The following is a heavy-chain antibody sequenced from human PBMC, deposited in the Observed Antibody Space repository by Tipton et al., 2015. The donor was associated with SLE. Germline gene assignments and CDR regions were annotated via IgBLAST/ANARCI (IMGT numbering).Heavy chain of an antibody. V-gene: IGHV4-59*01. D-gene: IGHD3-3*01. CDR1: SGSIGSYY. J-gene: IGHJ5*02. CDR3: ARGSPFMEWERNWFDP. CDR2: IYYSGNT. Sequence: GLVKPSETLSLTCTVSSGSIGSYYWSWIRQPPGKGLEWIGSIYYSGNTYYNPSLNSRVTISVDTSKNQFSLKVNSVTAADTAVYYRARGSPFMEWERNWFDPWGQGTLVTVSS.